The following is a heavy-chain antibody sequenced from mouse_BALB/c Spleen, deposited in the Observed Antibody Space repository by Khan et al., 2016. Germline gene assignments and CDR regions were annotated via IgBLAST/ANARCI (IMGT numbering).Heavy chain of an antibody. CDR3: ARGGYDYAWFAY. D-gene: IGHD2-4*01. J-gene: IGHJ3*01. V-gene: IGHV1-82*01. CDR2: IYPGDGDT. CDR1: GYAFSSSW. Sequence: QVQLQQSGPELVKPGASVKISCKASGYAFSSSWMNWVKQRPGQGLEWIGRIYPGDGDTNYNGTFKGKATLTADKSSSTAYMQLSSLTSVDSAVYFCARGGYDYAWFAYWGQGTLVTVSA.